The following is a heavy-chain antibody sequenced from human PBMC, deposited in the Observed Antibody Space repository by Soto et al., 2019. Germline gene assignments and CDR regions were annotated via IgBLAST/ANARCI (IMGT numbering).Heavy chain of an antibody. V-gene: IGHV3-23*01. CDR1: RFTFRSYA. CDR2: INPGGSST. Sequence: VGSLRLSGVASRFTFRSYAMGWVRQAPGKGLEWVSSINPGGSSTFYADSVRGRFTISRDNAKNTVYLQMNSLRVEDTAKYYCVKEWTPRRAFDYWGQGTPVTVSS. J-gene: IGHJ4*02. D-gene: IGHD5-12*01. CDR3: VKEWTPRRAFDY.